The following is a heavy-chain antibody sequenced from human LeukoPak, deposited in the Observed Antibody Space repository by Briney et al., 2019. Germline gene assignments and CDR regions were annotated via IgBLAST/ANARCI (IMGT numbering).Heavy chain of an antibody. CDR1: GFTFSDHY. V-gene: IGHV3-72*01. CDR3: ARGSEKESEWYFFDY. J-gene: IGHJ4*02. CDR2: TRNKADSYTT. D-gene: IGHD3-3*01. Sequence: GGSLRLSCAASGFTFSDHYMDWVRQAPRKGLEWVGRTRNKADSYTTEYAASVKGRFTISRDEPKNSLYLQMNSLKTEDTAVYYCARGSEKESEWYFFDYWGQGALVTVSS.